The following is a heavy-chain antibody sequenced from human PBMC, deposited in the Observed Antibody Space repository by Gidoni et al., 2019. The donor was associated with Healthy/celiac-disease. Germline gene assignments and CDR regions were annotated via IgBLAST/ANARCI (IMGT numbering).Heavy chain of an antibody. CDR1: GFTFSSYA. CDR3: AKESYYDSSGPLAAFDI. V-gene: IGHV3-23*01. J-gene: IGHJ3*02. CDR2: ISGSGGST. D-gene: IGHD3-22*01. Sequence: EVQLLESGGGLVQPGGSLRLSCAASGFTFSSYAMSWVRQAPGKGLEWVSAISGSGGSTYYADSVKGRFTISRDNSKNTLYLQMNSLRAEDTAVYYCAKESYYDSSGPLAAFDIWGQGTMVTVSS.